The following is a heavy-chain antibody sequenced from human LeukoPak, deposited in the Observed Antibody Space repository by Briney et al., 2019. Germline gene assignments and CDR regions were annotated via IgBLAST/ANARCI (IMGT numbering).Heavy chain of an antibody. J-gene: IGHJ3*02. D-gene: IGHD5-18*01. Sequence: GGSLKISCQGSGYSFTSYWIAWVRQLPGKGLEWMGIIYPGDSDTRYSPSFQGQFTISADKSINTAYLQWSSLKASDTAMYYCASQTLRLGYGPGFMDAFDIWGQGTMVTVSS. V-gene: IGHV5-51*01. CDR2: IYPGDSDT. CDR1: GYSFTSYW. CDR3: ASQTLRLGYGPGFMDAFDI.